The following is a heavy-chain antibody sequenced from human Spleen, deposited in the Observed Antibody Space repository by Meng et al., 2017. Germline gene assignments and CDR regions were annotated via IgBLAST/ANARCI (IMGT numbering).Heavy chain of an antibody. CDR2: INPKSGDT. J-gene: IGHJ5*02. D-gene: IGHD6-13*01. V-gene: IGHV1-2*06. Sequence: ASVKVSCKPSGYNFPDYYIHWVRRAPGQGLEWMGRINPKSGDTHYAQKFQARVTMTGDTSISTAYMELSRLRSDDTAVYYCARDWGYSSSPKYNWFDPWGQGTLVTVSS. CDR3: ARDWGYSSSPKYNWFDP. CDR1: GYNFPDYY.